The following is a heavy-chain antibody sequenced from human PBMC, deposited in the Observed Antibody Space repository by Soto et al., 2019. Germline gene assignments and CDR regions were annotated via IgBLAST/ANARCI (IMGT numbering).Heavy chain of an antibody. CDR3: ARDRRVGYYDRSGSYYYYGMDV. V-gene: IGHV4-59*01. J-gene: IGHJ6*02. CDR2: IYYSGST. CDR1: GGSISSYY. Sequence: SEPLSLTCTVSGGSISSYYWSWIRQPPGKGLEWIGYIYYSGSTNYNPSLKSRVTISVDTSKNQFSLKLSSVTAADTAVYYCARDRRVGYYDRSGSYYYYGMDVWGQGTTVTVSS. D-gene: IGHD3-22*01.